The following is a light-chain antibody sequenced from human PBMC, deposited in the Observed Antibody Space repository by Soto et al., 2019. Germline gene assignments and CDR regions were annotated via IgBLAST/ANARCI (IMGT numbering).Light chain of an antibody. CDR2: DAS. Sequence: DIQMTQSPSTLSASVGDRVTITCRASQSISSWLAWYQQKPGKAPKLLIYDASNLESGVPSRFSGSGSGTAFTLTIGSLLPDDFDTYYSQPSNAYSHYSFGQGTKLEIK. CDR1: QSISSW. J-gene: IGKJ2*01. CDR3: QPSNAYSHYS. V-gene: IGKV1-5*01.